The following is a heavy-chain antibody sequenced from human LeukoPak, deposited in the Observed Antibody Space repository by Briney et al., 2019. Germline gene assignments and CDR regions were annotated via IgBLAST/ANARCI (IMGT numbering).Heavy chain of an antibody. CDR1: GYTFTGYY. D-gene: IGHD2-2*01. CDR2: INPNSGAT. J-gene: IGHJ5*02. CDR3: ARDGGWYQLLWWFDP. V-gene: IGHV1-2*02. Sequence: ASVKVSCKASGYTFTGYYMRWVRQAPGRGLEWMGWINPNSGATKYAQKFQGRVTMTRDTSISTAYMEASRLRFDDTAVYYCARDGGWYQLLWWFDPWGQGTLVTVSS.